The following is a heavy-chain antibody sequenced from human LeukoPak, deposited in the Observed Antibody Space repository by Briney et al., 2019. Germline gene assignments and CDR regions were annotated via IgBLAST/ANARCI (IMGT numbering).Heavy chain of an antibody. CDR1: GYTFTSYA. CDR2: INTNTGNP. CDR3: ARDQGGHSSWYSPLDY. D-gene: IGHD6-13*01. J-gene: IGHJ4*02. V-gene: IGHV7-4-1*02. Sequence: ASVKVSCKASGYTFTSYAMNWVRQAPGQGLEWMGWINTNTGNPTYAQGFTGRFVFSSDTSVSTAYLQISSLKAEDTAVYYCARDQGGHSSWYSPLDYWGQGTLVTVSS.